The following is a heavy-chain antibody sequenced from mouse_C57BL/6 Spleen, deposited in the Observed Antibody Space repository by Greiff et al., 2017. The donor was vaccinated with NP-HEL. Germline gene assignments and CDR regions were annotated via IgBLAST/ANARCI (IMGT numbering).Heavy chain of an antibody. Sequence: QVQLQQPGAELVKPGASVKLSCKASGYTFTSYWMHWVKQRPGQGLEWIGMIHPNSGSTNYNEKFKSKATLTVDKSSSTAYMQLSSLTSEDSAVYYCARRIYDGYHYELFDYWGQGTTLTVSS. CDR1: GYTFTSYW. D-gene: IGHD2-3*01. J-gene: IGHJ2*01. V-gene: IGHV1-64*01. CDR3: ARRIYDGYHYELFDY. CDR2: IHPNSGST.